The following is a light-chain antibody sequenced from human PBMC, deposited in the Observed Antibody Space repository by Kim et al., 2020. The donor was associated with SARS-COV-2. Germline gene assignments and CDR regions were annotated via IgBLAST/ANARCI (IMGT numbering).Light chain of an antibody. CDR2: DAS. J-gene: IGKJ1*01. Sequence: PGERATLSCRASQSGSSNLAWYQQKPGQAPRLLIYDASTRATGIPARFSGSGSGTEFTLTISSLQSEDFAVYYCQQSNKWPPWTFGQGTKVDIK. V-gene: IGKV3-15*01. CDR3: QQSNKWPPWT. CDR1: QSGSSN.